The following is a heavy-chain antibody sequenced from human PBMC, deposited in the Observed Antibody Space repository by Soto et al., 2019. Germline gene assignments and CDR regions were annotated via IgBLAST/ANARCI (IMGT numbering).Heavy chain of an antibody. CDR1: GFTFDDYA. V-gene: IGHV3-9*01. CDR2: ISWNSGSI. Sequence: EEQLVESGGGLVQPGRSLRLSCAASGFTFDDYAMHWVRQAPGKGLEWVSGISWNSGSIGYADSVKGRFTISRDNAKNSLYLQMNSLRAEDTALYYCAKDIAHHSSGWYQSWGQGTLVTVSS. CDR3: AKDIAHHSSGWYQS. D-gene: IGHD6-19*01. J-gene: IGHJ4*02.